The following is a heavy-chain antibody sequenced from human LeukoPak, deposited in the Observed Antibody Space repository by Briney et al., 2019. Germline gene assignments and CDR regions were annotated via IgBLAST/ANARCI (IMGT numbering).Heavy chain of an antibody. J-gene: IGHJ4*01. CDR3: ARDRSEGNRVPAASDY. CDR1: GYTFTRYG. CDR2: ISAYNGNT. Sequence: ASVKVSCKASGYTFTRYGISWVRQAPGQGLEWMGSISAYNGNTNYAQKLQGRVTMTTDTSTSTAYMELRSLRSDDTAVYYSARDRSEGNRVPAASDYWGHGTLVTVSS. D-gene: IGHD2-2*01. V-gene: IGHV1-18*04.